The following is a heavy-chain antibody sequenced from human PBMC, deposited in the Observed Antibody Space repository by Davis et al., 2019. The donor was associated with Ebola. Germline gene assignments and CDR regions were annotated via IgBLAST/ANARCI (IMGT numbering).Heavy chain of an antibody. CDR3: ARGTTIFGVVINNWFDP. Sequence: ASVQVSCKASGYTFTGYYMHWVRQAPGQGLEWMGWMNPYSTNTGYAQKFQGRVTLTRDTSISTAYMELSSLRSEDTAVYYCARGTTIFGVVINNWFDPWGQGTLVTVSS. CDR2: MNPYSTNT. V-gene: IGHV1-8*02. D-gene: IGHD3-3*01. J-gene: IGHJ5*02. CDR1: GYTFTGYY.